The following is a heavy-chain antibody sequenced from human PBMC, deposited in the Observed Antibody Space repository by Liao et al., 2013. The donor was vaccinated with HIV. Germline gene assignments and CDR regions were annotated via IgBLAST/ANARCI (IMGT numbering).Heavy chain of an antibody. Sequence: QVQLRASGPGLVKPSETLSLTCTVSGGSISSSTYYWGWIRQPPGKGLEWIGYISYSGSTHYNPYLMSRVTISVDTSNNQFSLRLSSVTAADTAVYYCAKADSSSWDPSFDYWGQGTLVTAP. V-gene: IGHV4-61*01. CDR2: ISYSGST. J-gene: IGHJ4*02. CDR3: AKADSSSWDPSFDY. D-gene: IGHD6-13*01. CDR1: GGSISSSTYY.